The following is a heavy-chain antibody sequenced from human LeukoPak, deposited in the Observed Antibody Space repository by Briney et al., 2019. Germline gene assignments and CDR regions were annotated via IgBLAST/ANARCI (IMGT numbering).Heavy chain of an antibody. Sequence: SVKVSCKASGGTFSSYAISWVRQAPGQGLEWMGGIIPIFGTANYAQKFQGRVTITADESTSTAYMELSSLRSEDTAVYYCARDSAKMATSFFDVFDIWGQGTMVTVSS. J-gene: IGHJ3*02. D-gene: IGHD5-24*01. CDR1: GGTFSSYA. CDR3: ARDSAKMATSFFDVFDI. V-gene: IGHV1-69*01. CDR2: IIPIFGTA.